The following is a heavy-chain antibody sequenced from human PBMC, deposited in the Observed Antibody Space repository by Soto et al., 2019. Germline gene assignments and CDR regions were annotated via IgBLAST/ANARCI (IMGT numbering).Heavy chain of an antibody. CDR3: AIARRVRWSFDI. Sequence: YGPTLVNPTQTRTMTCTLSGFSLSGSGLSMSWIRQPPGKALEWLALVDWEDDKFYSTSLKTRLTISKDTSKNQVVLTMTNMDPEDTATYYFAIARRVRWSFDIWCRAPQVTVSS. D-gene: IGHD2-21*01. V-gene: IGHV2-70*01. CDR2: VDWEDDK. J-gene: IGHJ2*01. CDR1: GFSLSGSGLS.